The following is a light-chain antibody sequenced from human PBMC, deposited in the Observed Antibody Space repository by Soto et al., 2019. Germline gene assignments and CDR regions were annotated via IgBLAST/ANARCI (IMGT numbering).Light chain of an antibody. CDR1: SSDIGGYNY. J-gene: IGLJ1*01. V-gene: IGLV2-14*01. CDR2: EVR. CDR3: SSYTSNNTLV. Sequence: QSALTQPASVSGSPGQSNTISCTGTSSDIGGYNYVSWFQQHPGKAPKLMIYEVRNRPSGVSNRFSGSKSGNTASLTISGLQAEDETDYYCSSYTSNNTLVFGTGTKVTVL.